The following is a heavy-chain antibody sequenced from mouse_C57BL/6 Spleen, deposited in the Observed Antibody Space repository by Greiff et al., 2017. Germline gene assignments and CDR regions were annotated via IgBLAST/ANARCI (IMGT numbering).Heavy chain of an antibody. CDR3: TRDGRSPGYFDV. J-gene: IGHJ1*03. CDR2: ISSGGDYI. V-gene: IGHV5-9-1*02. CDR1: GFTFSSYA. D-gene: IGHD1-1*01. Sequence: EVNVVESGEGLVKPGGSLKLSCAASGFTFSSYAMSWVRQTPEKRLAWVAYISSGGDYIYYADTVKGRFTISRDNARNTLYLQMSSLKSEDTAMYYCTRDGRSPGYFDVWGTGTTVTVSS.